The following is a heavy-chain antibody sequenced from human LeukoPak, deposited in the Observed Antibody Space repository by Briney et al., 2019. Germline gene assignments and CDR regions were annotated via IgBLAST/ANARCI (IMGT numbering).Heavy chain of an antibody. CDR3: AKDRVAAAGHPYYFDY. J-gene: IGHJ4*02. Sequence: PGGSLRLSCAASGFTFSSYVINWVRQAPGKGLEWVSAISGTGGATYYADSVKGRFTISRDNSKNTLYLQMNSLRAEDTAVYYCAKDRVAAAGHPYYFDYWGQGTLVTVSS. CDR2: ISGTGGAT. CDR1: GFTFSSYV. V-gene: IGHV3-23*01. D-gene: IGHD6-13*01.